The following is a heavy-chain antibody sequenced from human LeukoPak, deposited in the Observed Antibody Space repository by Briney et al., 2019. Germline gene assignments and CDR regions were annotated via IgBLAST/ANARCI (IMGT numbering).Heavy chain of an antibody. D-gene: IGHD6-19*01. CDR1: GFTFDDYA. Sequence: GRSLRLSCAAPGFTFDDYAMHWVRQAPGKGLEWVSGISWNSGSIGYADSVKGRFTISRDNAKNSLYLQMNSLRAEDTALYYCAKESSGWARYFDYWGQGTLVTVSS. V-gene: IGHV3-9*01. CDR2: ISWNSGSI. J-gene: IGHJ4*02. CDR3: AKESSGWARYFDY.